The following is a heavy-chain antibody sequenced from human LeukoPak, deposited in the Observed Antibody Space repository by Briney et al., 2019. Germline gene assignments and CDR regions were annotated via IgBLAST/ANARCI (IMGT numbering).Heavy chain of an antibody. Sequence: PGGSLRLSCAASGYTFSGNSMNWVRQAPGRGLEWISYISSSGSTRYYADSVKGRFTVSRDNGKNSLLLQMNSLRAEDTALYYCAKETQQLAFDYWGQGTLVTVSS. CDR1: GYTFSGNS. D-gene: IGHD6-13*01. CDR2: ISSSGSTR. CDR3: AKETQQLAFDY. J-gene: IGHJ4*02. V-gene: IGHV3-48*01.